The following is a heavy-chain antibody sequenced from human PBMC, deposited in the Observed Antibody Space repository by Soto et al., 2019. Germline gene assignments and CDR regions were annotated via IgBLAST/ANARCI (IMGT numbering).Heavy chain of an antibody. Sequence: PSETLSLTCAVYGGSFSGYYWSWIRQPPGKGLEWIGEINHSGSTNYNPSLKSRATISVDTSKNQFSLKLSSVTAADTAVYYCAGPKRRFLEWLLYANFDYWGQGTLVTVSS. CDR3: AGPKRRFLEWLLYANFDY. D-gene: IGHD3-3*01. V-gene: IGHV4-34*01. J-gene: IGHJ4*02. CDR1: GGSFSGYY. CDR2: INHSGST.